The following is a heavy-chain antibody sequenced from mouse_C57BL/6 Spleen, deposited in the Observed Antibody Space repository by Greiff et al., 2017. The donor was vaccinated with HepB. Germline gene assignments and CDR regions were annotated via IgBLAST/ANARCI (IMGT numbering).Heavy chain of an antibody. CDR1: GFTFSSYA. D-gene: IGHD1-1*01. CDR3: ARDTDYYGSSSYWYFDV. CDR2: ISDGGSYT. J-gene: IGHJ1*03. V-gene: IGHV5-4*01. Sequence: EVKLEESGGGLVKPGGSLKLSCAASGFTFSSYAMSWVRQTPEKRLEWVATISDGGSYTYYPDNVKGRFTISRDNAKNNLYLQMSHLKSEDTAMYYCARDTDYYGSSSYWYFDVWGTGTTVTVSS.